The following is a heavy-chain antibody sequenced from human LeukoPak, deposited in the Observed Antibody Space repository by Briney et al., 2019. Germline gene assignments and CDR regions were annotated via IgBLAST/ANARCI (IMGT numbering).Heavy chain of an antibody. CDR2: IYYSGST. J-gene: IGHJ6*03. D-gene: IGHD4/OR15-4a*01. V-gene: IGHV4-59*01. CDR3: ARVLANDRSYYYYMDV. Sequence: SETLSLTCTVSGGSISSYYWSWIRQPPGKGLEWIGYIYYSGSTNYNPSLKSRVTISVDTSKNQFSLKLSSVTAADTAVYYCARVLANDRSYYYYMDVWGKGTTVTISS. CDR1: GGSISSYY.